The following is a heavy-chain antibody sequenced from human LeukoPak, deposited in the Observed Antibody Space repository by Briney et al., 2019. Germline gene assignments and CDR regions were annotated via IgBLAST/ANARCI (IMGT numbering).Heavy chain of an antibody. J-gene: IGHJ3*02. CDR1: GGSFSGYY. D-gene: IGHD4-23*01. CDR2: INHSGST. Sequence: SETLSLTCAVYGGSFSGYYWSWIRQPPGKGLEWIGQINHSGSTNYNPSLKSRVTISVDTSKNQFSLKLSSVTAADTAVYYCARPRWFPRAFDIWGQGTIITVSS. CDR3: ARPRWFPRAFDI. V-gene: IGHV4-34*01.